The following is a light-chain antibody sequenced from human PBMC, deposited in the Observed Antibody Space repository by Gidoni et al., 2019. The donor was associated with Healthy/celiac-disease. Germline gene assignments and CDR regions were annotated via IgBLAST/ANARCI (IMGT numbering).Light chain of an antibody. V-gene: IGLV3-1*01. CDR2: QDR. CDR3: QAWDSSTVV. J-gene: IGLJ2*01. CDR1: KLGAKY. Sequence: SYELTQPPSVSVSPGQTASITCSGDKLGAKYVCWYQQKSGQSPVLVIYQDRKRPSGIPERFSGSNSGNTATLTISGTQAMDEADYYCQAWDSSTVVFGGGTKLTVL.